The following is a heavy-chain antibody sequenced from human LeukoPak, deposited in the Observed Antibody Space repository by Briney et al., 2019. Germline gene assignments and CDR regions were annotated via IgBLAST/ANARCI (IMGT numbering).Heavy chain of an antibody. J-gene: IGHJ6*02. CDR2: IWYDGSNK. CDR3: ARTRVIHWDYGMDV. D-gene: IGHD7-27*01. V-gene: IGHV3-33*01. CDR1: GFTFSTYG. Sequence: GGSLRLSCGASGFTFSTYGMHWVRQAPGKGLEWVAIIWYDGSNKYYADSVKGRFTISRDNSKNTLYLQMNSLRAEDTAVYYCARTRVIHWDYGMDVWGQGTTVTVSS.